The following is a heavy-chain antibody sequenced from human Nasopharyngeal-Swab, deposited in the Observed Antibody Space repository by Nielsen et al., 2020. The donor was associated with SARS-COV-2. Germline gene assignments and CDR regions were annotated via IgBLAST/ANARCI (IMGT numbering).Heavy chain of an antibody. CDR1: GGTFSSYA. D-gene: IGHD6-19*01. Sequence: SVKVSCKASGGTFSSYAISWVRQAPGQGLEWMGGIIPIFGTANYAQKFQGRVTITADKSTSTAYMELSSLRSEDTAVYYCARVVISSGWSEGLDYWGQGTLVTVSS. CDR3: ARVVISSGWSEGLDY. CDR2: IIPIFGTA. J-gene: IGHJ4*02. V-gene: IGHV1-69*06.